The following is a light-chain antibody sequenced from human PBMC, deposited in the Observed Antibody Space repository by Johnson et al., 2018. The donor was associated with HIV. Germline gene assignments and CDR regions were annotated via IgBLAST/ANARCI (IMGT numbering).Light chain of an antibody. V-gene: IGLV1-51*02. CDR3: GTWDSSLSAYV. CDR2: ENN. J-gene: IGLJ1*01. Sequence: QSVLTQPPSVSAAPGQKVTISCSGSSSNIGNNYVSWYQQLPGTAPKLLMYENNKRPSGIPDRFSGSKSATSATLGITGLQTGDEADYYCGTWDSSLSAYVFGTGTKVTV. CDR1: SSNIGNNY.